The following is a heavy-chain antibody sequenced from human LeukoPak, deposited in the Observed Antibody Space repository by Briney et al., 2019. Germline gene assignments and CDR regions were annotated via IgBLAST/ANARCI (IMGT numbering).Heavy chain of an antibody. CDR2: ISAYNGNT. D-gene: IGHD6-6*01. Sequence: ASVKVSCKASGYSFTSYGISWVRQAPGQGLEWMGWISAYNGNTNYAQKLQGRVTMTTDTSTCSAYMELRSLRSDATAVYYCARERLDYSSSSHPYDYWGQGTLVTVSS. CDR1: GYSFTSYG. CDR3: ARERLDYSSSSHPYDY. J-gene: IGHJ4*02. V-gene: IGHV1-18*01.